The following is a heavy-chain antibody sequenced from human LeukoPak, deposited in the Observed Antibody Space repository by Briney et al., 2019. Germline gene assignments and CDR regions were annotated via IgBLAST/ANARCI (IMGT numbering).Heavy chain of an antibody. CDR2: ISSSGRTM. CDR3: ARDLWYSGSRAPPRAFDI. Sequence: PGGSLRLSCEASGFIFSSYEMNWVRQAPGKGLEWVSFISSSGRTMYYADSMKGRFTVSREKAKNPVYLQMNRLRAEDTAVYYCARDLWYSGSRAPPRAFDIWGEGTMVTASS. J-gene: IGHJ3*02. V-gene: IGHV3-48*03. D-gene: IGHD1-26*01. CDR1: GFIFSSYE.